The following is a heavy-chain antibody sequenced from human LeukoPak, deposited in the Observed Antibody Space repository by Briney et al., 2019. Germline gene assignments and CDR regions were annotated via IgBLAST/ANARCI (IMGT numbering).Heavy chain of an antibody. J-gene: IGHJ4*02. Sequence: SETLSLTCAVYGGSFSGYYWSWIRQPPGKGLEWIGEINHSESTNYNPSLKSRVTISVDTSKNQFSLKLSSVTAADTAVYYCARAGASSFDYWGQGTLVTVSS. V-gene: IGHV4-34*01. CDR2: INHSEST. CDR1: GGSFSGYY. CDR3: ARAGASSFDY. D-gene: IGHD3-10*01.